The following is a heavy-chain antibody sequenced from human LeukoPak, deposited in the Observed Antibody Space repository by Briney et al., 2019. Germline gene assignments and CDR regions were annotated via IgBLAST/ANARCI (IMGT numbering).Heavy chain of an antibody. CDR3: ARQGGLPWALENGMDV. J-gene: IGHJ6*02. V-gene: IGHV4-59*08. CDR2: IYYSGST. Sequence: SETLSLTCTVSGGSISSYYWSWIRQPPGKGLEWIGYIYYSGSTNYNPSLKSRVTISVDTSKNQFSLKLSSVTAADTAVYYCARQGGLPWALENGMDVWGQGTTVTLSS. D-gene: IGHD3-16*01. CDR1: GGSISSYY.